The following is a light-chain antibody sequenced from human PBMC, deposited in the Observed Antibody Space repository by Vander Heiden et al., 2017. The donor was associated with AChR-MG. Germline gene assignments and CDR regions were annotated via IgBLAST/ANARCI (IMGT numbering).Light chain of an antibody. CDR3: SSYTSSSTLV. Sequence: QSALTQPAAVSGSPGQSTTISCTGTSSDVGGYNYVSWYQQQPGQAPKLMIYDVSNRPSGVSNRFSGSKSGNTASLTISGLQAEDEADYYCSSYTSSSTLVFGGGTKLTVL. CDR2: DVS. J-gene: IGLJ2*01. CDR1: SSDVGGYNY. V-gene: IGLV2-14*03.